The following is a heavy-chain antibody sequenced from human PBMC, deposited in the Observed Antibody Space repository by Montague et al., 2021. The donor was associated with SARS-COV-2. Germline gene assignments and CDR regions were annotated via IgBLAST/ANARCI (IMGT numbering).Heavy chain of an antibody. Sequence: SETLPRTCAVHGGSFSTYSWNWIRQPPGKGLEWIGEIHHGGSTNYNPSLKSRVTISADTSKNQFSLKLTSVAAADTAVYHCARLGDGVVPSPILGVGPYHSYYYMDVWGKGTTVTVSS. CDR2: IHHGGST. CDR1: GGSFSTYS. CDR3: ARLGDGVVPSPILGVGPYHSYYYMDV. D-gene: IGHD3-10*01. J-gene: IGHJ6*03. V-gene: IGHV4-34*01.